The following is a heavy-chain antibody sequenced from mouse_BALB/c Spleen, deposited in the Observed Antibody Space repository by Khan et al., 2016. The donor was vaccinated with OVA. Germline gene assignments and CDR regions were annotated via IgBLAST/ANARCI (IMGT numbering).Heavy chain of an antibody. CDR3: ASHLTGSFAY. CDR2: ISSGGDYT. CDR1: GFTFSSYS. Sequence: EVELVESGGDLVKPGGSLKLSCAASGFTFSSYSMSWVRQTPDKRLEWVATISSGGDYTYYPDNVKGRFTISRDNAKNPLYLQMSSLKSEDTAMYFWASHLTGSFAYWGQGTLVTVSA. D-gene: IGHD4-1*01. J-gene: IGHJ3*01. V-gene: IGHV5-6*01.